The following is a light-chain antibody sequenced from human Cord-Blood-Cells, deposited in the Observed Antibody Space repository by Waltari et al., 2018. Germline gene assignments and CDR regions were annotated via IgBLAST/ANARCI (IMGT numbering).Light chain of an antibody. Sequence: SALTQPAPVSGSPGQSTTTPSTGTSRNVGSYNLFSCYQQTPGKAPKLMIYEVSKRPSGFSNRFSGSKSGNTASLTISGLQAEDEADYYCCSYAGSSTFVVFGGGTKLTVL. V-gene: IGLV2-23*02. CDR3: CSYAGSSTFVV. J-gene: IGLJ2*01. CDR2: EVS. CDR1: SRNVGSYNL.